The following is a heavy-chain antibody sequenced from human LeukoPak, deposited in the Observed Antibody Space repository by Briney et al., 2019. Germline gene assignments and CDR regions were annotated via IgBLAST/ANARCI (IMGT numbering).Heavy chain of an antibody. Sequence: GASVKVSCKASGYTFTGYYMHWVRQAPGQGLEWMGWINPNSGGTNYAQKFQGRVTMTRDTSISTAYMELSRLRSDDTAVYYCARQWEQKKLPNEEDDYWGQGTLVTVSS. D-gene: IGHD1-26*01. CDR3: ARQWEQKKLPNEEDDY. V-gene: IGHV1-2*02. CDR2: INPNSGGT. J-gene: IGHJ4*02. CDR1: GYTFTGYY.